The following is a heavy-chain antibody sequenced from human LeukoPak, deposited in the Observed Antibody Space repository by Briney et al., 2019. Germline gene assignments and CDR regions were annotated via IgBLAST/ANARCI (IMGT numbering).Heavy chain of an antibody. J-gene: IGHJ4*02. V-gene: IGHV1-69*01. CDR3: AREARYYDILTGYYLFYFDY. Sequence: SVKVSCKASGGTFSSYAISRVRQAPGQGLEWMGGIIPIFGTANYAQKFQGRVTITADESTSTAYMELSSLRSEDTAVYYCAREARYYDILTGYYLFYFDYWGQGTLVTVSS. CDR2: IIPIFGTA. CDR1: GGTFSSYA. D-gene: IGHD3-9*01.